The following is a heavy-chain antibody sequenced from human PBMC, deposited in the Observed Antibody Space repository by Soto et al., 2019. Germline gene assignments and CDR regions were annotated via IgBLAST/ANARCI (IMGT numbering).Heavy chain of an antibody. CDR2: ISHNGDVT. Sequence: GGSLRLSCSGSGFSFRGDAVHWVRQPPGKGLEDVSAISHNGDVTDYADSVKGRFTISRDNFKNTVYFQMSSLRVEDTAVYYCVVRGSAFDIWGQGTVVTVSS. D-gene: IGHD3-10*01. V-gene: IGHV3-64D*08. CDR3: VVRGSAFDI. CDR1: GFSFRGDA. J-gene: IGHJ3*02.